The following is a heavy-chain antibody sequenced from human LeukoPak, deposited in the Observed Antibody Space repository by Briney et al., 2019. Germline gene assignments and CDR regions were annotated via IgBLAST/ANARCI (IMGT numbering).Heavy chain of an antibody. CDR1: GGTFSSYA. V-gene: IGHV1-69*04. J-gene: IGHJ4*02. CDR3: ARERDSGSYYVDY. Sequence: ASVKVSCKASGGTFSSYAISWVRQAPGQGLEWMGRIIPILGIANYAQKFQGRVTITADKSTSTAYMELSSLRSEDTAVYYCARERDSGSYYVDYWGQGTQVTVSS. CDR2: IIPILGIA. D-gene: IGHD1-26*01.